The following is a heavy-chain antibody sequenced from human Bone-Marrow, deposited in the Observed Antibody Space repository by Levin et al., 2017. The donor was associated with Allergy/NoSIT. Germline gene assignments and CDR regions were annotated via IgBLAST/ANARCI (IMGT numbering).Heavy chain of an antibody. CDR1: GDTFSSYD. D-gene: IGHD6-6*01. J-gene: IGHJ5*02. CDR3: ATGQGHLVGPP. Sequence: GASVKVSCKASGDTFSSYDINWVRQASGQGLEWMGWMNPNSGNTVYAKKLQGRVTMTRNTSISTAYMDLSSLRSDDTATYYCATGQGHLVGPPWGQGTLVTVSA. CDR2: MNPNSGNT. V-gene: IGHV1-8*01.